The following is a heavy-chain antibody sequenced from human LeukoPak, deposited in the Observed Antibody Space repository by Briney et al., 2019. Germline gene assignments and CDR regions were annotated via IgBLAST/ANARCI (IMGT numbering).Heavy chain of an antibody. CDR1: GFTFSSYA. V-gene: IGHV3-23*01. CDR3: ARVLDYRDTGPDGF. Sequence: GGSLRLSCAASGFTFSSYAMSWVRQAPGKGLEWVSAISGSGGSTYYADSVKGRFTISRDNAKNSLFLQMNSLRAEDTAVYYCARVLDYRDTGPDGFWGQGTLVTVSS. D-gene: IGHD4-17*01. CDR2: ISGSGGST. J-gene: IGHJ4*02.